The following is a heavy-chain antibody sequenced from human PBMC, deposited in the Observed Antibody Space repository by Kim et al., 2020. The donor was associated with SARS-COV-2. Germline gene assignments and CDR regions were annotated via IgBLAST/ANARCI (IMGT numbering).Heavy chain of an antibody. Sequence: AGTPYYAESVKGRFTISRDNAKNTLYLQMNSLRAEDTAMYYCAKRQGDDWGQGILVTVSS. V-gene: IGHV3-23*01. CDR3: AKRQGDD. J-gene: IGHJ4*02. CDR2: AGTP.